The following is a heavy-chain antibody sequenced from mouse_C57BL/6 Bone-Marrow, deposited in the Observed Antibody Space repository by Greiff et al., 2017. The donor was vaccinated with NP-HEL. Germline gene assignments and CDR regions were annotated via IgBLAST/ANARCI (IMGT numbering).Heavy chain of an antibody. D-gene: IGHD2-4*01. J-gene: IGHJ2*01. Sequence: LVESDAELVKPGASVKISCKVSGYTFTDHTIHWMKQRPEQGLEWIGYIYPRDGSTKYNEKFKGKATLTADKSSSTAYMQLNSLTSEDSAVYFCARELDYATAPTTLYYFDYWGQGTTLTVSS. CDR3: ARELDYATAPTTLYYFDY. V-gene: IGHV1-78*01. CDR1: GYTFTDHT. CDR2: IYPRDGST.